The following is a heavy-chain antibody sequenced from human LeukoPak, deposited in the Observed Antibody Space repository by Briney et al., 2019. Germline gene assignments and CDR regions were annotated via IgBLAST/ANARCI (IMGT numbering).Heavy chain of an antibody. J-gene: IGHJ6*03. D-gene: IGHD2-15*01. CDR1: GGSISSGSYY. V-gene: IGHV4-61*02. CDR2: IYTSGST. Sequence: PSETLSLTCTVSGGSISSGSYYWSWIRQPAGKGLEWIGRIYTSGSTNYNPSLKSRVTISVDTSKNQFSLKLSSVTAADTAVYYCARAPAPLLRRYYYYYMDVWGKGTTVTVSS. CDR3: ARAPAPLLRRYYYYYMDV.